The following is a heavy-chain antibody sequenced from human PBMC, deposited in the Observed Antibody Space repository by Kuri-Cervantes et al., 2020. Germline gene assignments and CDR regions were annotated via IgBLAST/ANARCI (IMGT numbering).Heavy chain of an antibody. Sequence: ASVKVSCKASGYTFTSYYMHWVRQAPGQGLEWMGIINPSGGSTSYAQKFQGGVTMTRDTSTSTAHMELSSLRSEDTAVYYCARTGYYYYMDVWGKGTTVTVSS. CDR3: ARTGYYYYMDV. V-gene: IGHV1-46*01. D-gene: IGHD1-1*01. CDR2: INPSGGST. J-gene: IGHJ6*03. CDR1: GYTFTSYY.